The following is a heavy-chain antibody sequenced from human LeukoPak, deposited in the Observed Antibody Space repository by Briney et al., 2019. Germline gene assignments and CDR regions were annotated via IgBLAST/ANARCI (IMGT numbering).Heavy chain of an antibody. CDR2: ISYDGSNN. J-gene: IGHJ4*02. V-gene: IGHV3-30*13. D-gene: IGHD1-26*01. CDR1: GSTFSSYS. Sequence: GGSLRLSYAPSGSTFSSYSMNWVRQAPGKWLEWLAAISYDGSNNNYADSVNGRFTTSTDTSKNRLYLQINRLRTKQTAVYYCVRDRYSGCFYGYFDYWGQGALVTVSS. CDR3: VRDRYSGCFYGYFDY.